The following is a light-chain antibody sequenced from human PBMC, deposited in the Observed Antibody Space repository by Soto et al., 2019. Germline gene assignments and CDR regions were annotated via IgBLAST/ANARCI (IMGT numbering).Light chain of an antibody. CDR1: SSDVGGYNY. Sequence: QSALTQPPSASGSPGQSVTISCTGTSSDVGGYNYVSWYQQHPGKAPKLMIYEVSKRPSGVPDRFSGSKSGNTASLTVSGLQAEDEADYYCSSYAGSNNLHVVFGGGTKLTGL. J-gene: IGLJ2*01. CDR2: EVS. V-gene: IGLV2-8*01. CDR3: SSYAGSNNLHVV.